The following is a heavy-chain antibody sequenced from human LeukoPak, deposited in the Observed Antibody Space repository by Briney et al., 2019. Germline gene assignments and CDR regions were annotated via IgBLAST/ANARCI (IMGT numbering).Heavy chain of an antibody. CDR1: GYTFTSYA. D-gene: IGHD1-26*01. CDR3: ARELVGATSVYYYYGMDV. V-gene: IGHV1-3*01. Sequence: ASVKVSCKASGYTFTSYAMHWVRQAPGQRLEWMGWINAGNGNTKYSQKFQGRVTITRDTSASTAYMELSSLRSEDTAVYYCARELVGATSVYYYYGMDVWGQGPTVTVSS. CDR2: INAGNGNT. J-gene: IGHJ6*02.